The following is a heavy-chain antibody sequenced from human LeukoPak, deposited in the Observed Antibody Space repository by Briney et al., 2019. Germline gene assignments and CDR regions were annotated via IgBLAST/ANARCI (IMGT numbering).Heavy chain of an antibody. V-gene: IGHV3-53*01. CDR2: IYSGGNT. CDR1: GFTVSSNS. CDR3: ARDPRTVRI. Sequence: PGGSLRLSCTVSGFTVSSNSMSWVRQAPGKGLEWVSFIYSGGNTHYSDSVKGRFTISRDNAKNLLYLQMDSLRVEDTAIYYCARDPRTVRIWGQGTLVTVSS. D-gene: IGHD1-1*01. J-gene: IGHJ4*02.